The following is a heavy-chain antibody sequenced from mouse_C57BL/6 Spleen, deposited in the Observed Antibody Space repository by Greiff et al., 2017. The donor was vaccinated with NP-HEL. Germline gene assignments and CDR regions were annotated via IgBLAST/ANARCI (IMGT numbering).Heavy chain of an antibody. Sequence: VQLQQPGAELVKPGASVTLSCKASGYTFTSYWMHWVKQRPGQGLEWIGMIHPNSGSTNYNEKFKSKATLTVDKSSSPAYMQLSSLTSEDAAVYYCARRDGNYLFDYWGQGTTLTVSS. CDR3: ARRDGNYLFDY. D-gene: IGHD2-1*01. J-gene: IGHJ2*01. CDR1: GYTFTSYW. CDR2: IHPNSGST. V-gene: IGHV1-64*01.